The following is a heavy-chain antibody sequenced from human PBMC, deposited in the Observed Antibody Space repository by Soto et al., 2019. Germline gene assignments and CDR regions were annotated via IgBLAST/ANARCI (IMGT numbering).Heavy chain of an antibody. J-gene: IGHJ4*02. CDR2: ISAYNGNS. CDR3: ARGDYYDTTGGFFDY. V-gene: IGHV1-18*04. CDR1: GYTFSSYG. D-gene: IGHD3-22*01. Sequence: GPEVKKSGASVKVSCKASGYTFSSYGFNWVRQAPGQGLEWMGWISAYNGNSNSAQSLQGRITMTTDTSTSTAYMELRSLRSDDTAVYYCARGDYYDTTGGFFDYWGQGTLVTVSS.